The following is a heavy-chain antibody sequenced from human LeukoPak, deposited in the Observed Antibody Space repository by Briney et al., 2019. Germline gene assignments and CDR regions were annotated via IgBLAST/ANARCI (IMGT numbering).Heavy chain of an antibody. J-gene: IGHJ4*02. Sequence: SETLSLTCAVYGGSFSGYYWSWIRQPPGKGLEWIGEINHSGSTNYNPSLKSRVTISVDTSKNQFSLKLSSVTAADTAVYYCARGSRLGYCSSTSCSRGQQWLGFDYWGQGTLVTVSS. CDR1: GGSFSGYY. V-gene: IGHV4-34*01. D-gene: IGHD2-2*01. CDR3: ARGSRLGYCSSTSCSRGQQWLGFDY. CDR2: INHSGST.